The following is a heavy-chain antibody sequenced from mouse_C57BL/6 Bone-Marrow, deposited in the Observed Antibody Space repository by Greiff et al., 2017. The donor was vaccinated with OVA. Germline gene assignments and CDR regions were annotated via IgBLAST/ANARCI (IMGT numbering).Heavy chain of an antibody. CDR3: ARHSGSYAMDC. V-gene: IGHV5-6*01. CDR2: ISSGGSYT. J-gene: IGHJ4*01. Sequence: EVQRVESGGDLVKPGGSLKLSCAASGFTFSSYGMSWVRQTPDKRLEWVATISSGGSYTYYPDSVKGRFTISRDNAKNTLYLQMSSLKSEDTAMYYCARHSGSYAMDCWGQGTSVTVSS. CDR1: GFTFSSYG.